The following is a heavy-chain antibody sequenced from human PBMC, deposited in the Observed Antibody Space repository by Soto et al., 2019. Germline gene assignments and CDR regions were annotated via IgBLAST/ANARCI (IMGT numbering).Heavy chain of an antibody. Sequence: QVQLVQSGAEVKKPGASVKVSCKASGYTFTSYGISWVRQAPGQGLEWMGWISAYNGNTNYAQKLQGRVTMTTDTSPSTAYMELRSLRSDDTAVYYCARSLWKQLDPDDPFDIWGQGTMVTVSS. CDR2: ISAYNGNT. J-gene: IGHJ3*02. D-gene: IGHD6-13*01. V-gene: IGHV1-18*01. CDR1: GYTFTSYG. CDR3: ARSLWKQLDPDDPFDI.